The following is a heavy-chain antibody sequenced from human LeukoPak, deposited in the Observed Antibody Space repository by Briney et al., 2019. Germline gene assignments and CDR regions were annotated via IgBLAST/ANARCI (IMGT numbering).Heavy chain of an antibody. Sequence: PGGSLRLSCKASGFILSGFGMHWVRQAPGKGLEWVAVTSNDGRNKFYGDFVKGRFSISRDNSKNTLYLQMNSLRAEDTAVYYCARDRALKYCSSTSCYGLDYWGQGTLVTVSS. CDR3: ARDRALKYCSSTSCYGLDY. J-gene: IGHJ4*02. CDR2: TSNDGRNK. D-gene: IGHD2-2*01. CDR1: GFILSGFG. V-gene: IGHV3-30*04.